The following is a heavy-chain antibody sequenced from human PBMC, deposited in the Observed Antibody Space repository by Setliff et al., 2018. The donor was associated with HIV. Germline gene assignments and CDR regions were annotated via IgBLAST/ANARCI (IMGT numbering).Heavy chain of an antibody. CDR1: GFTFSRYG. CDR3: AKRDYEDSTSYAPFFQY. J-gene: IGHJ1*01. Sequence: PGGSLRLSCAASGFTFSRYGMHWVRQAPGMGLEWVAMIWADEITKFYADSVKGRFTISRDNAKNSLYPQMNSLTAEDTAIYYCAKRDYEDSTSYAPFFQYWGQGTLVTVSS. V-gene: IGHV3-33*03. CDR2: IWADEITK. D-gene: IGHD3-22*01.